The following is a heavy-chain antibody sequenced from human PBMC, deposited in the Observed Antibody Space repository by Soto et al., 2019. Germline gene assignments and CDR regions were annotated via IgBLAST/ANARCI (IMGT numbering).Heavy chain of an antibody. CDR3: ARDRWGAAAWPYNRFDP. CDR2: IIPIFGKA. J-gene: IGHJ5*02. D-gene: IGHD6-13*01. V-gene: IGHV1-69*01. Sequence: QVQLVQSGAEVKKPGSSVKVSCKASGGTFSSYAISWVRQAPGQGLEWMGGIIPIFGKANYAQKFQGRVTNTAGESTSTAYMELSRLGSEETAVYFCARDRWGAAAWPYNRFDPWGQGTLVTVSS. CDR1: GGTFSSYA.